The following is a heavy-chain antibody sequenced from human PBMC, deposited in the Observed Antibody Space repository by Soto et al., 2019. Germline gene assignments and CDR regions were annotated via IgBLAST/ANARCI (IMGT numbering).Heavy chain of an antibody. CDR3: AKDRVGGTFYTPLAF. CDR2: ITYDGSFQ. J-gene: IGHJ4*02. CDR1: GFNFDNYG. D-gene: IGHD1-7*01. Sequence: GGSLRLSCEASGFNFDNYGMRWVLQAPGKGLEWVAVITYDGSFQYYADSVKGRFTISRDNSKNTLSLHLNTLKPEDTAVYHCAKDRVGGTFYTPLAFWGQGTLVTVSS. V-gene: IGHV3-30*18.